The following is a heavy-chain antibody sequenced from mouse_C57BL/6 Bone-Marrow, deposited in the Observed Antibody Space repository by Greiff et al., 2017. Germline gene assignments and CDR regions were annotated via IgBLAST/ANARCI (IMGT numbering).Heavy chain of an antibody. CDR1: GYTFTNYW. Sequence: QVQLKQSGAELVRPGTSVKMSCKASGYTFTNYWIGWAKQRPGHGLEWIGDTYPGGGYTNYNEKFKGKATLTADKSSSTAYMQFSSLTSEDSAIYYCARVWHYGSSGDYWGQGTTLTVSS. D-gene: IGHD1-1*01. J-gene: IGHJ2*01. CDR2: TYPGGGYT. V-gene: IGHV1-63*01. CDR3: ARVWHYGSSGDY.